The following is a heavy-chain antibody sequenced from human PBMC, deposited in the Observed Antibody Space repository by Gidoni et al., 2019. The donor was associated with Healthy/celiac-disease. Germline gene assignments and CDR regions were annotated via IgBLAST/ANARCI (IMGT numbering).Heavy chain of an antibody. V-gene: IGHV3-48*01. CDR2: ISSSSSTI. J-gene: IGHJ6*02. CDR1: GFTFSSYS. D-gene: IGHD6-19*01. CDR3: ARGPTVAGTYYYYYGMDV. Sequence: EVQLVESGGGLVQPGGSLRLSCAASGFTFSSYSMNWVRQAPGKGLEWVSYISSSSSTIYYADSVKGRFTISRDNAKNSLYLQMNSLRAEDTAVYYCARGPTVAGTYYYYYGMDVWGQGTTVTVSS.